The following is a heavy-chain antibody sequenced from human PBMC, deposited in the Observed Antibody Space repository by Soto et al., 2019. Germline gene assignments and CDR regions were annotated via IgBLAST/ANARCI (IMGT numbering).Heavy chain of an antibody. Sequence: QVQLVESGGGVVQPGRSLRLSCAASGFNFSSYVMHWVRQAPGKGLEWVAVIWYDGGNKYYADSVKGRFTISRDNSKNTLYLQMNSLRAEDTAVYYCARDGQWLPRDGLRSSYYLAYWGQGTLVTVSS. D-gene: IGHD6-19*01. CDR2: IWYDGGNK. CDR3: ARDGQWLPRDGLRSSYYLAY. V-gene: IGHV3-33*01. J-gene: IGHJ4*02. CDR1: GFNFSSYV.